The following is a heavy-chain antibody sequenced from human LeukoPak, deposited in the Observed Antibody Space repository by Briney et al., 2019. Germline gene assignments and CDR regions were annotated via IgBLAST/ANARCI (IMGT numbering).Heavy chain of an antibody. CDR1: GFSFSSYA. CDR2: ISDSGGHT. CDR3: AGGGYCSSASCYRSLGY. J-gene: IGHJ4*02. D-gene: IGHD2-2*01. Sequence: GGSLRLSCAASGFSFSSYAMTWVRQAPGKGLEWVSAISDSGGHTYYADSVGGRYTISRDNSKNTVYLQMNSLRVEDTALYYCAGGGYCSSASCYRSLGYWGQGTLVTVSS. V-gene: IGHV3-23*01.